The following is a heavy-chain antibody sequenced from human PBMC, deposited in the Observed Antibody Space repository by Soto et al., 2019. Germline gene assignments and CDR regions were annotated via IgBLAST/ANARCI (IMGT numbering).Heavy chain of an antibody. CDR2: ISNSSSYT. D-gene: IGHD6-13*01. J-gene: IGHJ2*01. CDR1: GFTFSDYY. V-gene: IGHV3-11*05. Sequence: QVQLVESGGGLVKPGGSLRLSCAASGFTFSDYYMSWIRQAPGKGLEWVSYISNSSSYTNEADSVKGRFTISRDNAKNSLYLQMNSLRAEDKAVYYCARIITAAGGRRYFDLWGRGTLVTVSS. CDR3: ARIITAAGGRRYFDL.